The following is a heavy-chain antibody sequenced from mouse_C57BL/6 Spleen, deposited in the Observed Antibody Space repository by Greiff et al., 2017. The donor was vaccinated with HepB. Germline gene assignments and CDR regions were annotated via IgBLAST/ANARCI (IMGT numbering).Heavy chain of an antibody. D-gene: IGHD2-3*01. J-gene: IGHJ2*01. V-gene: IGHV5-16*01. CDR2: INYDGSST. CDR1: GFTFSDYY. Sequence: EVKLVESEGGLVQPGSSMKLSCTASGFTFSDYYMAWVRQVPEKGLEWVANINYDGSSTYYLDSLKSRFIISRDNAKNILYLQMSSLKSEDTATYYCARYDGYYGFDYWGQGTTLTVSS. CDR3: ARYDGYYGFDY.